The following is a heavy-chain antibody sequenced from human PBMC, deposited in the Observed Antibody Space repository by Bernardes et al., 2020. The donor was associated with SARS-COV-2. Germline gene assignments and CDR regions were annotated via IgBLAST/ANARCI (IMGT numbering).Heavy chain of an antibody. J-gene: IGHJ6*02. Sequence: GGSLRLSCAASGFKFNTFWMSWVRQAPGKGLEWVANIKLDGSEKYYVDSVKGRFTISRDNAKNSLYLQMNSLRAEDTAVYYCAREDYSSRWYPVPYYYGMDVWGQGTTVTVSS. CDR3: AREDYSSRWYPVPYYYGMDV. CDR1: GFKFNTFW. D-gene: IGHD6-13*01. CDR2: IKLDGSEK. V-gene: IGHV3-7*03.